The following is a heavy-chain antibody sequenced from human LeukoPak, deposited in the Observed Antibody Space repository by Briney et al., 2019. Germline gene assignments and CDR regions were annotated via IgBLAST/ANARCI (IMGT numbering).Heavy chain of an antibody. Sequence: GGSLRLSCAASGFTFSSYAMHWVRQAPGKGLEWVAVIWYDGSKKNYADSVKGRFTISRDNSKNTLYLQMNSLRAEDTAIYYCAKAGGSGSYSDFDSWGQGTLVTVSS. J-gene: IGHJ4*02. CDR2: IWYDGSKK. D-gene: IGHD3-10*01. CDR1: GFTFSSYA. CDR3: AKAGGSGSYSDFDS. V-gene: IGHV3-33*06.